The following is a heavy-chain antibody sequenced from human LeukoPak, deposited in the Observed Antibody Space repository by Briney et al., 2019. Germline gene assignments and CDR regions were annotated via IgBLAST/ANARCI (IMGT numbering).Heavy chain of an antibody. CDR1: GFSFSGYY. CDR3: ARGRGDLSSWYVDY. D-gene: IGHD6-13*01. J-gene: IGHJ4*02. CDR2: INHGGST. Sequence: SETLSLTCAAYGFSFSGYYWSWLRQAPGKGLEWLGEINHGGSTNYNPSLKGRVSISVDTSKNQFSLKLSSGTAADTAVYYCARGRGDLSSWYVDYWGQGTLVTVSS. V-gene: IGHV4-34*01.